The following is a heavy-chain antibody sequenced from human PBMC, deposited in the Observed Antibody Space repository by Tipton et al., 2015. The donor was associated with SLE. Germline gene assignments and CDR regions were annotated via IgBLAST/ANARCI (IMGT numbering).Heavy chain of an antibody. CDR2: FNHTGST. CDR1: RGSFSGYS. D-gene: IGHD3-22*01. CDR3: ARHDYDSNGYYQHYFDY. V-gene: IGHV4-34*01. Sequence: LRLSCTLYRGSFSGYSWSWIRQSPGRGLEWVGEFNHTGSTNYNPSLKSRVTISVDTSKNQLSLKGTSVTAADAAVYYCARHDYDSNGYYQHYFDYWGQGTLVTVSS. J-gene: IGHJ4*02.